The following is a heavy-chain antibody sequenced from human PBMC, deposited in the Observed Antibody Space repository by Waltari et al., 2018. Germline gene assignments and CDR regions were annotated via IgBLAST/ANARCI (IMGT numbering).Heavy chain of an antibody. CDR1: GYAFTGYY. D-gene: IGHD2-15*01. V-gene: IGHV1-2*06. J-gene: IGHJ4*02. CDR3: ARDRGGNQYYFDY. Sequence: QVLLVQSGAEVQKPGASVRVSCKASGYAFTGYYMHWVRQAPGQGLEWVGRINPNTGGTNYAQKFQGRVTVTRDTSINTAYMDLSRLNSDDTAVYYWARDRGGNQYYFDYWGQGTLVSVSS. CDR2: INPNTGGT.